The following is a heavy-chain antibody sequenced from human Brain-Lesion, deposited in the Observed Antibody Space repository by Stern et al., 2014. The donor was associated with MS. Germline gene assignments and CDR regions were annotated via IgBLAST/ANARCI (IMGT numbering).Heavy chain of an antibody. D-gene: IGHD2-2*01. CDR2: IFNSGST. J-gene: IGHJ6*02. Sequence: VQLVESGPGLVKPSQTLSLSCTVSGGSISSGGYYWSWIRQPAGKGLEWIGRIFNSGSTSYNPSLKSRVTISIATSKNQFSLGLNSMTAADTAVYYCARGRVVPGFQYYATDVWGQGTTVIVSS. CDR3: ARGRVVPGFQYYATDV. V-gene: IGHV4-61*02. CDR1: GGSISSGGYY.